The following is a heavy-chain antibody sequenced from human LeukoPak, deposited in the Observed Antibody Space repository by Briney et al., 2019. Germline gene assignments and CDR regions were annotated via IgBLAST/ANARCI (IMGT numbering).Heavy chain of an antibody. CDR2: ISSSSSYI. CDR1: GFTFSSYS. V-gene: IGHV3-21*04. J-gene: IGHJ4*02. CDR3: ARRAGDYSHPYDY. Sequence: GGSLRLSCAASGFTFSSYSMNWVRQAPGKGLEWVSSISSSSSYIYYADSVKGRFTISRDNAKNSLYLQMNSLRAEDTAMYYCARRAGDYSHPYDYWGQGTLVTVSS. D-gene: IGHD3-22*01.